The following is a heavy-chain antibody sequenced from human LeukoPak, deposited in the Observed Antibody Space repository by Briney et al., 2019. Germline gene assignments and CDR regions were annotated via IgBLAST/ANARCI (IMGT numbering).Heavy chain of an antibody. Sequence: ASVKVSCKASGYTFTSYGISWVRQAPGQGLEWMGWISAYNGNTNYAQKLQGRVTMTTDTSTSTAYMELRSLRSDDTAVYYCARDLTGYSSSYDFDYWGQGTLVTVSS. D-gene: IGHD6-13*01. V-gene: IGHV1-18*01. CDR3: ARDLTGYSSSYDFDY. CDR1: GYTFTSYG. J-gene: IGHJ4*02. CDR2: ISAYNGNT.